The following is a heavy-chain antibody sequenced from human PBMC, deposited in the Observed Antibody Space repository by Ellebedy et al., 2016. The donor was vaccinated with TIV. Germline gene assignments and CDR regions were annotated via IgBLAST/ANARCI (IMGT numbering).Heavy chain of an antibody. CDR2: IYYSGST. D-gene: IGHD3-3*01. V-gene: IGHV4-61*01. CDR1: GGSVSSGSYY. Sequence: SETLSLTCTVSGGSVSSGSYYWGWIRQPPGKGLEWIGYIYYSGSTDHNPSLKSRVTISLDTSRNQVSLRLSSVTAADTAVYYCFEGWSGSGGFWGQGTLVTVSS. J-gene: IGHJ4*02. CDR3: FEGWSGSGGF.